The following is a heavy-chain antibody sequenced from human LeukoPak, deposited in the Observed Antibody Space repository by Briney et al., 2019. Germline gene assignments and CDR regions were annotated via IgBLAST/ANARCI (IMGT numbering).Heavy chain of an antibody. Sequence: GGSLRLSCAASGFTFSTYAMNWVRQAPGKGLEWVTGSSGSGTSTHYADSVKGRFTISRDNSKKTLYLQMNSLRVEDTAVYYCAKWVVGATIRPTRNYFDYWGQGTLVTVSS. J-gene: IGHJ4*02. D-gene: IGHD1-26*01. CDR2: SSGSGTST. CDR3: AKWVVGATIRPTRNYFDY. V-gene: IGHV3-23*01. CDR1: GFTFSTYA.